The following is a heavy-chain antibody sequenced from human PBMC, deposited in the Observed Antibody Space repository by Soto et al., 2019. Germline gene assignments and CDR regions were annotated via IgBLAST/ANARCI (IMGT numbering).Heavy chain of an antibody. Sequence: QVQLVQSGAEVREPGASVKVSCKASGYTFASYHINWVRQAAGQGLEWMGWMSPNNGDTGYAQKFQGRVTMTRDSSITTAYMELSGLTSDDTAVYYCARGVDAVMDVWGHGTTVTVSS. CDR3: ARGVDAVMDV. D-gene: IGHD2-8*01. J-gene: IGHJ6*02. CDR2: MSPNNGDT. V-gene: IGHV1-8*01. CDR1: GYTFASYH.